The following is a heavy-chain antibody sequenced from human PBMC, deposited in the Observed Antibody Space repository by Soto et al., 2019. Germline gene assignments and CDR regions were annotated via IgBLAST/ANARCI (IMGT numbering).Heavy chain of an antibody. CDR1: GGSISSGGYY. CDR3: ARDTGPSYNYYGMDV. CDR2: IFDSGST. Sequence: SETLSLTCTVTGGSISSGGYYWTWIRQQKGLEWIGYIFDSGSTYYNPSLKSRITISVDTSKNQFSLKLSSVTAADTAVYYCARDTGPSYNYYGMDVWGQGTTVTVSS. J-gene: IGHJ6*02. D-gene: IGHD3-10*01. V-gene: IGHV4-31*03.